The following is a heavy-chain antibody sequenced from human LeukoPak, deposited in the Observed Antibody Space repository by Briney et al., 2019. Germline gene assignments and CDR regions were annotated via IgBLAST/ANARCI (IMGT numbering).Heavy chain of an antibody. D-gene: IGHD2-15*01. CDR3: AGRHPASCLDY. V-gene: IGHV3-30-3*01. CDR1: GFTFSSYN. CDR2: FSYDGSTK. Sequence: GGSLRLSRAASGFTFSSYNMHWVRQAPGKGLEWVAVFSYDGSTKYYADSVKGRFTISRDNSMNTLFLQMNSLRAEDTAMYYCAGRHPASCLDYWGQGTLVTVSS. J-gene: IGHJ4*02.